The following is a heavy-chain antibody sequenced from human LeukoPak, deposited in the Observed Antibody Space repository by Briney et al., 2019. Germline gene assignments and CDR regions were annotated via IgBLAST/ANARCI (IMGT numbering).Heavy chain of an antibody. D-gene: IGHD4-11*01. Sequence: GSLRLSCAASGFTFSSYEMNWVRQPPGKGLEWIGEINHSGSTNYNPSLKSRVTISVDTSKNQFSLKLSSVTAADTAVYYCAGGLTTVIGYYYYYMDVWGKGTTVTVSS. J-gene: IGHJ6*03. CDR3: AGGLTTVIGYYYYYMDV. V-gene: IGHV4-34*01. CDR1: GFTFSSYE. CDR2: INHSGST.